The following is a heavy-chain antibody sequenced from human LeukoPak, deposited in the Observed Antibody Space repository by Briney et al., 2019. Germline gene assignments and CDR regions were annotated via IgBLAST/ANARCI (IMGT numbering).Heavy chain of an antibody. J-gene: IGHJ6*02. CDR2: IYYSGNT. Sequence: SETLSLTCTVSGGSISTSTYYWGWIRQPPGKGLEWIRNIYYSGNTYYNSSLKSRVTISVDTSKNQFSLRLTSVTAADTAVYYCARHAGTQNYGMDVWGQGTTVTVSS. CDR1: GGSISTSTYY. CDR3: ARHAGTQNYGMDV. V-gene: IGHV4-39*01.